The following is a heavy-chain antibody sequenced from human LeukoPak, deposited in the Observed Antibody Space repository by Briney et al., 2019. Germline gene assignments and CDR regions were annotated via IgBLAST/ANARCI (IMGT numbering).Heavy chain of an antibody. Sequence: SETLSLTCAVYGGSFSGYYWSWIRQPPGKGLEWIGEINHSGSTNYNPSLKSRVTISVDTSKNQFSLKLSSVTAADTVVYYCARGGGSYLTTFDYWGQGTLVTVSS. D-gene: IGHD1-26*01. CDR2: INHSGST. V-gene: IGHV4-34*01. CDR3: ARGGGSYLTTFDY. CDR1: GGSFSGYY. J-gene: IGHJ4*02.